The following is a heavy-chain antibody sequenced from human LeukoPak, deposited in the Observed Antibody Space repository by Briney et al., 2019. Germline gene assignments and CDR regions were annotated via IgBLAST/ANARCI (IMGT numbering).Heavy chain of an antibody. CDR1: GGSFSGYY. D-gene: IGHD2-2*01. CDR3: ARRVVPAARRGYYYYYYYMDV. Sequence: SETLSLTCAVYGGSFSGYYWSWIRQPPGKGLEWIGKINHSGSTNYNPSLKSRVTISVDTSKNQFSLKLSSVTAADTAVYYCARRVVPAARRGYYYYYYYMDVWGKGTTVTVSS. V-gene: IGHV4-34*01. CDR2: INHSGST. J-gene: IGHJ6*03.